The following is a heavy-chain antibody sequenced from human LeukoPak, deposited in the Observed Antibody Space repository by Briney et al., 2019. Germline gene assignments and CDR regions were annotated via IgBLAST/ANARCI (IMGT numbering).Heavy chain of an antibody. V-gene: IGHV3-21*01. J-gene: IGHJ4*02. Sequence: GGSLRLSCAASGFTVSSNYMSWVRQAPGKGLEWVSSISSSSSYIYYADSVKGRFTISRDNAKKSLYLQVNSLRAEDTAVYYCARAAPTRTLIGSGADYWGQGTLVTVSS. CDR3: ARAAPTRTLIGSGADY. D-gene: IGHD3-22*01. CDR1: GFTVSSNY. CDR2: ISSSSSYI.